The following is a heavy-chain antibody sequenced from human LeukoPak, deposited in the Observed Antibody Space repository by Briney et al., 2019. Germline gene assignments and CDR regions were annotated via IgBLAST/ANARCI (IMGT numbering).Heavy chain of an antibody. CDR1: GGSISSYY. CDR2: IYYSGST. J-gene: IGHJ6*03. Sequence: SETLSLTCTVSGGSISSYYWSWIRQPPGKGLEWIGYIYYSGSTNYNPSLKSRVTISVDTSKNQFSLKLSSVTAADAAVYYCARRYYYYYYMDVWGKGTTVTVSS. V-gene: IGHV4-59*01. CDR3: ARRYYYYYYMDV.